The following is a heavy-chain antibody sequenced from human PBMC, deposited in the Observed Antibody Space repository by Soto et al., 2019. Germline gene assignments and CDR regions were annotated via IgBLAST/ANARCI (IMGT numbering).Heavy chain of an antibody. CDR3: ARHGNSYDSPDY. CDR2: IYYSGST. J-gene: IGHJ4*02. V-gene: IGHV4-39*01. D-gene: IGHD3-22*01. Sequence: SETLSLTCTVSRGSISSGTNYWAWIRQPPGKGLEWIANIYYSGSTFYNPSLKSRVTISVDTSKNQFSLKLSSVTAADTAVYYCARHGNSYDSPDYWGQGTLVTVSS. CDR1: RGSISSGTNY.